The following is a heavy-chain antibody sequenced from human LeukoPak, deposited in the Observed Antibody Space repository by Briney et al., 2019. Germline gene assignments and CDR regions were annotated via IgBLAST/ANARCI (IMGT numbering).Heavy chain of an antibody. Sequence: SETLSLTCTISGGSISSSSYHGGWIRQPPGKGLEWIGSIYYSGSTYYNPSLKSRVTISVDTSKNQFSLKLSSVTAADTAVYYCARVWIQLLNWYFDLWGRGTLVTVSS. CDR2: IYYSGST. D-gene: IGHD5-18*01. CDR3: ARVWIQLLNWYFDL. V-gene: IGHV4-39*07. J-gene: IGHJ2*01. CDR1: GGSISSSSYH.